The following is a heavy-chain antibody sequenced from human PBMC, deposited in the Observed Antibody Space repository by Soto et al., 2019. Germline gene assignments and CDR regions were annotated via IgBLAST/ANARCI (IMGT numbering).Heavy chain of an antibody. CDR2: ISGSGGLT. CDR3: TTGSVEGV. J-gene: IGHJ6*02. CDR1: GFTFSSYA. Sequence: GGSLRLSCAASGFTFSSYAMSWVRQAPGKGLEWVSAISGSGGLTDYAAAVKGRFTVSRDDSKNTLYLQMNSLKTEDTAVYYCTTGSVEGVWGQGTTVTVSS. V-gene: IGHV3-23*01.